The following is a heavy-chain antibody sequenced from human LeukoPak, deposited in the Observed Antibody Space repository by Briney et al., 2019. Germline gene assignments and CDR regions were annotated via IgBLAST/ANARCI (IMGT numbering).Heavy chain of an antibody. Sequence: ASVKVSCKASGNTFTAYYMHWMRQAPGQGLEWMGWINPNSGGTNYAQKFQGRVTMTRDTSISTAYMELSRLRSDDTAVYYCASGADYGDYHNWFDPWGQGTLVTVSS. CDR3: ASGADYGDYHNWFDP. J-gene: IGHJ5*02. CDR1: GNTFTAYY. V-gene: IGHV1-2*02. D-gene: IGHD4-17*01. CDR2: INPNSGGT.